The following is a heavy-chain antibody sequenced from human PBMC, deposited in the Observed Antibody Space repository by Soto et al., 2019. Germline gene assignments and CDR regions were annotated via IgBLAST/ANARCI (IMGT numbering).Heavy chain of an antibody. CDR2: IKSDGSVT. V-gene: IGHV3-74*01. CDR1: GITINGYW. Sequence: EVQLVESGGGLVQPGGSLKLTCAASGITINGYWMSWVRQVPGKGLVWVSRIKSDGSVTSYADSVKGRLTVSRDNAKNTVYLQMNSLRAEDTAVYYCARSDWFAPWGQGTLVTVAS. J-gene: IGHJ5*02. CDR3: ARSDWFAP.